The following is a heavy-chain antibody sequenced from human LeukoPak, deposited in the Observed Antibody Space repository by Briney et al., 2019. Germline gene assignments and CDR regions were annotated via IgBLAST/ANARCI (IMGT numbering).Heavy chain of an antibody. V-gene: IGHV1-69*04. CDR3: AREDYGDNYYYGMDV. Sequence: SVKVSCKASGGTFSNYAISWVRQAPGQGLEWMGRIIPILGIANYAQKFQGRVTITADKSTSTAYMELSSLRSEDTAVYYCAREDYGDNYYYGMDVWGQGTTVTVSS. J-gene: IGHJ6*02. CDR1: GGTFSNYA. CDR2: IIPILGIA. D-gene: IGHD4-17*01.